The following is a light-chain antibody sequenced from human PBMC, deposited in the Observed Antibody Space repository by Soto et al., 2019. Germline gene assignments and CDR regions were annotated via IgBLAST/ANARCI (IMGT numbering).Light chain of an antibody. CDR1: QSVAYN. CDR3: QQYNDWPPGT. CDR2: GAS. J-gene: IGKJ1*01. Sequence: IVMTQSPATLSVSPWERATLSCRASQSVAYNLAWYQQKPGQAPRLLIYGASTRATGIPARFSGSGSGTEFTLTISSLQSEDIAVYYCQQYNDWPPGTFGQGTKVDIK. V-gene: IGKV3-15*01.